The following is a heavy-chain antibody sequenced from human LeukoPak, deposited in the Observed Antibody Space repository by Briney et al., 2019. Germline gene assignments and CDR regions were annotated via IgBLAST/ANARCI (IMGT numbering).Heavy chain of an antibody. D-gene: IGHD2/OR15-2a*01. CDR3: ARALSKVSLDF. J-gene: IGHJ4*02. CDR1: GLTFSNYG. V-gene: IGHV3-33*01. Sequence: PGGSLRLSCSASGLTFSNYGMLWVRQPPGKGLEGVDVLGYDSTNIYDGPSVKGRFTVDRDTSKSMFYLKLDSLRAEDTAVYYCARALSKVSLDFRGQGTLVTISP. CDR2: LGYDSTNI.